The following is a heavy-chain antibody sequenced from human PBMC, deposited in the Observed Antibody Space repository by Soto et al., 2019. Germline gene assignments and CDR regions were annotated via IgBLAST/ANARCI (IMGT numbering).Heavy chain of an antibody. CDR2: ISGSGGST. J-gene: IGHJ4*02. CDR1: GFTFSSYA. D-gene: IGHD3-22*01. V-gene: IGHV3-23*01. CDR3: AKDRRGSSGYYHYFDY. Sequence: GGSLRLSCAASGFTFSSYAMSWVRQAPGKGLEWVSAISGSGGSTYYADSVKGRFTISRDNSKNTLYLQMNSLRAEDTAVYYCAKDRRGSSGYYHYFDYWGQGTLVTVSS.